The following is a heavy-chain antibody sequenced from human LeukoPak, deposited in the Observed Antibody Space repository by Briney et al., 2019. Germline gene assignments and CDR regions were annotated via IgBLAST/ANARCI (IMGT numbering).Heavy chain of an antibody. D-gene: IGHD6-13*01. CDR3: ARGALTAAVDH. J-gene: IGHJ5*02. V-gene: IGHV1-2*02. CDR2: IDPNSGDT. CDR1: GYTFTVHN. Sequence: ASVKVSCKASGYTFTVHNIHWVRQTPGLGLEWMGWIDPNSGDTNYAQNFQGRVTMTRDTSITTAYMELSSLRSGDTAVYYCARGALTAAVDHWGQGTLVTVSS.